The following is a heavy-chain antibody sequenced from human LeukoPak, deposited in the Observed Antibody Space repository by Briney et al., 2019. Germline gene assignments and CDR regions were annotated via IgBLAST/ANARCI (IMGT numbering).Heavy chain of an antibody. Sequence: PGGSLRLSCAASGFTFSSYDMHWVRQATGKGLEWVSAIGTAGDTYYAGSVKGRFTISRENAKNSLYLQMNSLRAGDTAVYYCARDKYYYGSGITGNYYYCYGMDVWGQGTTVTVAS. CDR2: IGTAGDT. CDR3: ARDKYYYGSGITGNYYYCYGMDV. D-gene: IGHD3-10*01. CDR1: GFTFSSYD. V-gene: IGHV3-13*01. J-gene: IGHJ6*02.